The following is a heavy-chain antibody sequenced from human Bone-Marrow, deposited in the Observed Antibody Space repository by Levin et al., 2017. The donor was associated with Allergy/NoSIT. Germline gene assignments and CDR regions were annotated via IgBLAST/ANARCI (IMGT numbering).Heavy chain of an antibody. V-gene: IGHV3-11*03. D-gene: IGHD3-10*01. J-gene: IGHJ4*02. CDR1: GFTFSDYY. CDR3: ARIPDGFGESKIDY. CDR2: ISSSSSYT. Sequence: PGGSLRLSCAASGFTFSDYYMSWIRQAPGKGLEWVSYISSSSSYTNYADSVKGRFTISRDNAKNSMYLQMNSLRAEDTAVYYCARIPDGFGESKIDYWGQGTLVTVSS.